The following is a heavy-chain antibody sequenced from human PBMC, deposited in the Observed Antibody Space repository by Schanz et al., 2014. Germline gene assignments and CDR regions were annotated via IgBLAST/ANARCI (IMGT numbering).Heavy chain of an antibody. Sequence: EMQLLESGGGLAQPGGSLRLSCAASGFTFSSYAMTWVRQAPGMGLEWVSAISGRDGSTYYADSVRGRFTISRDNSKNTLYLQMNSLRAEDTAVYYCANNWNLDYWGQGTLVTVSS. CDR1: GFTFSSYA. J-gene: IGHJ4*02. CDR2: ISGRDGST. V-gene: IGHV3-23*01. CDR3: ANNWNLDY. D-gene: IGHD1-20*01.